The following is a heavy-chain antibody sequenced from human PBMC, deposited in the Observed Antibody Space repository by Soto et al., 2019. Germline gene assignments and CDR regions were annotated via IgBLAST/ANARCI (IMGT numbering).Heavy chain of an antibody. CDR3: ASERVYYDILTGYYRGGMDA. D-gene: IGHD3-9*01. CDR2: IYYSGST. Sequence: PSETLSLTCTVSGGSISSYYWSWIRQPPGKGLEWIGYIYYSGSTNYNPSLKSRVTISVDTSKNQFSLKLSSVTAADTAVYYCASERVYYDILTGYYRGGMDAWGQGTTVTVSS. V-gene: IGHV4-59*01. J-gene: IGHJ6*02. CDR1: GGSISSYY.